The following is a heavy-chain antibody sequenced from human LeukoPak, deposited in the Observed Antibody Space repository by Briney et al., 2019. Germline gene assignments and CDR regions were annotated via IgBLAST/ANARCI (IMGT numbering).Heavy chain of an antibody. CDR2: YNNGNS. V-gene: IGHV4-39*01. Sequence: SSETLSLTCIVSGVSIRSDTYYWGWIRQPPGKGLEWIVNYNNGNSYYNPSLKSRVTISEDTSGNQFSLGVTSVTAADTAVYYCARLWDSTGLYFYYYMDVWGEGTTVTVSS. CDR3: ARLWDSTGLYFYYYMDV. D-gene: IGHD6-25*01. J-gene: IGHJ6*03. CDR1: GVSIRSDTYY.